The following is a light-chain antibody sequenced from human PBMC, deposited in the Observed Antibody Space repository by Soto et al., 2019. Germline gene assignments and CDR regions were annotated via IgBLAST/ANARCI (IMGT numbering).Light chain of an antibody. CDR1: QDIRNY. Sequence: DIQMTQSPSSLSASVGARVSITCQASQDIRNYLSWFQQKPGRAPKLLIYGASNLETGVPSRFRGSGYGTDFTFTISSLQPEDIATYYCQQYHHLPPFTFGPGTKVDIK. V-gene: IGKV1-33*01. J-gene: IGKJ3*01. CDR3: QQYHHLPPFT. CDR2: GAS.